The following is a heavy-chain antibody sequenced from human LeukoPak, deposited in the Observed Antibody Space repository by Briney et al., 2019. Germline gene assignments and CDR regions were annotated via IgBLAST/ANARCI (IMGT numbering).Heavy chain of an antibody. Sequence: SVKVSCKASGHTFTSYGISSVRQAPGQGLEWMGGIIPIFGTANYAQKFQGRVTITADESTSTAYMELSSLRSEDTAVYYCATRGIAAPQSPYYFDYWGQGTLVTVSS. CDR1: GHTFTSYG. D-gene: IGHD6-13*01. CDR2: IIPIFGTA. CDR3: ATRGIAAPQSPYYFDY. V-gene: IGHV1-69*13. J-gene: IGHJ4*02.